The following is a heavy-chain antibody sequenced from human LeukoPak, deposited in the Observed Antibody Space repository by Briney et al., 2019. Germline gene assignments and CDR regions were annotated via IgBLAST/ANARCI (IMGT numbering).Heavy chain of an antibody. J-gene: IGHJ4*02. CDR3: ARSSLVVVVAATPRFDY. V-gene: IGHV4-39*07. Sequence: SETLSLTCTVSGGSISSSSYYWAWIRQPPGKGLEWIGSIHYSGSPYDNPSLKSRVTISVDTSKNQFSLKLSSVTAADTAVYYCARSSLVVVVAATPRFDYWGQGTLVTVSS. D-gene: IGHD2-15*01. CDR2: IHYSGSP. CDR1: GGSISSSSYY.